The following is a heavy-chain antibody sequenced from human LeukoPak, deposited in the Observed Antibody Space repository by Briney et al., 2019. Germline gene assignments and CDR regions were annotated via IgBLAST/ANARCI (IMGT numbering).Heavy chain of an antibody. J-gene: IGHJ4*02. V-gene: IGHV1-24*01. D-gene: IGHD2-2*01. Sequence: ASVKVSCNISGYTLTELSMHWVRQAPGKGLEWMGGFDPEDSETIYAQKFQGRVTMTEDTSTDTAYMELSSLRSEDTAVYYCAASYCSSSSCDPSFFDYWGQGTLVTVSS. CDR2: FDPEDSET. CDR1: GYTLTELS. CDR3: AASYCSSSSCDPSFFDY.